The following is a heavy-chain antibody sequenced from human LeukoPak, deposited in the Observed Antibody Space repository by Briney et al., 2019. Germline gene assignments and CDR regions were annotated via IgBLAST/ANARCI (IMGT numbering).Heavy chain of an antibody. Sequence: LGGSLRLSCAASGFTFSDYYMSWIRQAPGKGLEWVSYISSSGSTIYYADSVKGRFTISRDNAKNSLYLQMNSLRAEDTAVYYCAREPHYYDSSGYFDYWGQGTLVTVSS. J-gene: IGHJ4*02. D-gene: IGHD3-22*01. CDR1: GFTFSDYY. V-gene: IGHV3-11*01. CDR2: ISSSGSTI. CDR3: AREPHYYDSSGYFDY.